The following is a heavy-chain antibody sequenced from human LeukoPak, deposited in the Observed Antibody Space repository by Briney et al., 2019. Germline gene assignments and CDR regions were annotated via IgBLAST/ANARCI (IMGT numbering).Heavy chain of an antibody. J-gene: IGHJ5*02. CDR3: ASCVSGWYLGYGWFDP. Sequence: ASVKVSCKASGYTFTSYAIHWVRQAPGQRPEWMGWISAGNGNTKYSQNFQGRVTFISNTSATTAFMELSSLRSEDAAVYYCASCVSGWYLGYGWFDPWGQGTLVTVSS. CDR1: GYTFTSYA. V-gene: IGHV1-3*01. CDR2: ISAGNGNT. D-gene: IGHD6-19*01.